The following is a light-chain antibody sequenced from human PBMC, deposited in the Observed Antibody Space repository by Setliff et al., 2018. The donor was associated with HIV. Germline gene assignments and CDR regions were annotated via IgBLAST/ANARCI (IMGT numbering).Light chain of an antibody. CDR3: QTYNSAPTWT. CDR2: AAS. V-gene: IGKV1-27*01. CDR1: QGFSNY. J-gene: IGKJ1*01. Sequence: DIQMTQSPSSLSASVGDRVTITCRASQGFSNYLAWYQQKPGKVPKLLIYAASTLQSGIPSRFSGSGSGTDFTLTISSLQPEDVATYYCQTYNSAPTWTVGQGTKVDIK.